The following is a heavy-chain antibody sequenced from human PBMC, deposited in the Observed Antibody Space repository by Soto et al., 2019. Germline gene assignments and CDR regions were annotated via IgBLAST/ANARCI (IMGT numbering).Heavy chain of an antibody. V-gene: IGHV4-34*01. D-gene: IGHD3-3*01. CDR2: INHSGST. CDR1: GGSFSGYC. Sequence: SETLSLTCAVYGGSFSGYCWSWIRQPPGEGLEWIGEINHSGSTNYNPSLKSRVTISVDTSKNQFSLKLSSVTAADTAVYYCARCLQQIWSGSLTLDYWGQGTLVNVSS. J-gene: IGHJ4*02. CDR3: ARCLQQIWSGSLTLDY.